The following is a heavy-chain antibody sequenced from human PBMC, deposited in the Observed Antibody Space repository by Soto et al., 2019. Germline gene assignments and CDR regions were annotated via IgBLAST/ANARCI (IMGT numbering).Heavy chain of an antibody. CDR1: GFTFSSYS. J-gene: IGHJ4*02. D-gene: IGHD2-15*01. V-gene: IGHV3-21*01. CDR3: ARDMPGTCSGGSCYSGS. Sequence: GGSLRLSCAASGFTFSSYSMNWVRQAPGKGLEWVSSISSSSSYIYYPDSVKGRFTISRDNAKNSLYLQMNSLRAEDTAVYYCARDMPGTCSGGSCYSGSWGQGTLVTVSS. CDR2: ISSSSSYI.